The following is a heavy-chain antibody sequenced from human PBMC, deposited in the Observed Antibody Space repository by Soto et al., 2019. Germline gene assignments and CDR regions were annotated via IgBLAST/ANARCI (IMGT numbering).Heavy chain of an antibody. J-gene: IGHJ5*02. CDR1: GFTVSSNY. Sequence: SGGSLRLSCAASGFTVSSNYMSWVRQAPGKGLEWVSVISGSGGSTYYADSVKGRFTISRDNSKNTLYLQMSSLRAEDTAVYYCVKEGYYYDSSGYYYGWFDPWGQGTLVTVSS. D-gene: IGHD3-22*01. V-gene: IGHV3-53*05. CDR2: ISGSGGST. CDR3: VKEGYYYDSSGYYYGWFDP.